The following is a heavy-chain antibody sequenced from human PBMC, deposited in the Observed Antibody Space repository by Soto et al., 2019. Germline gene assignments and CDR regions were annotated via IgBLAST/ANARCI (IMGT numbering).Heavy chain of an antibody. V-gene: IGHV1-2*06. Sequence: ASLNVSFKTSGYFFTSHYIHWWLLSPLRGLELMGRINPNNVDTNSPQKFQGSVTITSDTSISTAYMEMSGLRSDDTALYYCAREVNYGGGRFSLGLWGQGTMVTVSS. CDR3: AREVNYGGGRFSLGL. CDR1: GYFFTSHY. CDR2: INPNNVDT. J-gene: IGHJ4*02. D-gene: IGHD3-10*01.